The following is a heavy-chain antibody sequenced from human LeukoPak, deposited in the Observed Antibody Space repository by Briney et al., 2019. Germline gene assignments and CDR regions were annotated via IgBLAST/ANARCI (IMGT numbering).Heavy chain of an antibody. D-gene: IGHD6-6*01. Sequence: PSETLSLTCAVSGGSISSGGYSWSWLRQPPGKGLEWIGYIYYSGSTYYNPSLKSRVTISVDTSKNQFSLKLRSVTAADTAVYYCATVGRKQLVSGWFDSWGQGTLVTVSS. V-gene: IGHV4-30-4*07. CDR2: IYYSGST. CDR1: GGSISSGGYS. J-gene: IGHJ5*01. CDR3: ATVGRKQLVSGWFDS.